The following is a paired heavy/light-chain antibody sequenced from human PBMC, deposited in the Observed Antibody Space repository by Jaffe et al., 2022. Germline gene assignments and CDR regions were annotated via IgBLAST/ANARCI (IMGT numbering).Light chain of an antibody. J-gene: IGKJ3*01. CDR1: QSVSSY. CDR3: QQRSNWPPEFT. Sequence: EIVLTQSPATLSLSPGERATLSCRASQSVSSYLAWYQQKPGQAPRLLIYDASNRATGIPARFSGSGSGTDFTLTISSLEPEDFAVYYCQQRSNWPPEFTFGPGTKVDIK. V-gene: IGKV3-11*01. CDR2: DAS.
Heavy chain of an antibody. Sequence: QVQLVQSGAEVKKPGSSVKVSCKASGGTFSSYAISWVRQAPGQGLEWMGGIIPIFGTANYAQKFQGRVTITTDESTSTAYMELSSLRSEDTAVYYCARPETKLDGYKTGWYYFDYWGQGTLVTVSS. V-gene: IGHV1-69*05. CDR1: GGTFSSYA. J-gene: IGHJ4*02. CDR3: ARPETKLDGYKTGWYYFDY. D-gene: IGHD5-12*01. CDR2: IIPIFGTA.